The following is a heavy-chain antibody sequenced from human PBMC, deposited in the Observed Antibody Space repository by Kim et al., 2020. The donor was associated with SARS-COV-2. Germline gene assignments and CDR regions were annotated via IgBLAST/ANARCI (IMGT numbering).Heavy chain of an antibody. V-gene: IGHV3-33*06. D-gene: IGHD6-13*01. J-gene: IGHJ4*02. CDR3: AKDAYSSSWYIVD. Sequence: YADSVKGRFTISRDNSKNTLYLQMNSLRAEDTAVYYCAKDAYSSSWYIVDWGQGTLVTVSS.